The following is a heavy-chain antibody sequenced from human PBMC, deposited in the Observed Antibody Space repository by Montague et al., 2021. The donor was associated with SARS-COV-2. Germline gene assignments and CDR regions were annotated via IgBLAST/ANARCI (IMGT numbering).Heavy chain of an antibody. V-gene: IGHV4-34*01. J-gene: IGHJ4*02. CDR1: GGSLSGHS. D-gene: IGHD3-3*01. CDR3: ARGGTERSTAFGVVFFPLLDS. CDR2: IGHTGSF. Sequence: SETLSLTCAVYGGSLSGHSWSWVRQAQEKGLEWIGDIGHTGSFKYNPSLKSRVTMSIDAAKNQFSLRMTSVTAADTSIYYCARGGTERSTAFGVVFFPLLDSWGQGTLVTVSS.